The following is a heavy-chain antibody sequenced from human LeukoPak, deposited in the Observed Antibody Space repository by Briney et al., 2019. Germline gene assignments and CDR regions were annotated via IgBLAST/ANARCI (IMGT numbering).Heavy chain of an antibody. CDR1: GFTFSSYW. V-gene: IGHV3-74*01. J-gene: IGHJ4*02. Sequence: GGSLRLSCAVSGFTFSSYWMNWVRQVPGKGLVWVSHINTFWTTATYADSVKGRFTISRDNANNTLYLQMNSLRVEDTAVYYCVRDNAYKFDYWGQGTLVTVSS. D-gene: IGHD5-24*01. CDR2: INTFWTTA. CDR3: VRDNAYKFDY.